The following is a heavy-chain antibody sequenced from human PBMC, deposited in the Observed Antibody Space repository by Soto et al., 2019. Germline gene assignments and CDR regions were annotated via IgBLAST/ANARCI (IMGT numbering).Heavy chain of an antibody. Sequence: GASVKVSCKASGGTFSCYAISWVRQATGQGLEWMGGIIPIFGIANSAQKFQGRVTITADKSTSTAYMELSSLGSEDTAVYYCALENIAVAGRFDYWGQGTLVTVSS. CDR2: IIPIFGIA. CDR3: ALENIAVAGRFDY. J-gene: IGHJ4*02. D-gene: IGHD6-19*01. V-gene: IGHV1-69*10. CDR1: GGTFSCYA.